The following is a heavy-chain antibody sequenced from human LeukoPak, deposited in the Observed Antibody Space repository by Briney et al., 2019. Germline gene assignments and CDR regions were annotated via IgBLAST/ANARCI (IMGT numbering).Heavy chain of an antibody. CDR1: GFTFSSCA. Sequence: GGSLRLSCAASGFTFSSCAMSWVRQAPGKGLEWVSTISGSGSNTYYADSVKGRFTISRDNSRDALYLQMHSLRADDTAVYFCAKTPRGYTYVPDYWGQGTLVSASS. CDR2: ISGSGSNT. CDR3: AKTPRGYTYVPDY. V-gene: IGHV3-23*01. J-gene: IGHJ4*02. D-gene: IGHD5-18*01.